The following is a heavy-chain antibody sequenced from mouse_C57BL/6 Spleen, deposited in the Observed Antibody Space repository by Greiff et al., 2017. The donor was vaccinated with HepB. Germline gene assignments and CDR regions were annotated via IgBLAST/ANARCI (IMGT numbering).Heavy chain of an antibody. Sequence: QVQLQQPGAELVKPGASVKLSCKASGYTFTSYWMQWVKQRPGQGLEWIGEIDPSDSYTNYNQKFKGKATLTVDTSSSTAYMQLSSLTSEDSAVYYCARVYYSNYESNWGQGTLVTVSA. CDR2: IDPSDSYT. J-gene: IGHJ3*01. D-gene: IGHD2-5*01. CDR1: GYTFTSYW. V-gene: IGHV1-50*01. CDR3: ARVYYSNYESN.